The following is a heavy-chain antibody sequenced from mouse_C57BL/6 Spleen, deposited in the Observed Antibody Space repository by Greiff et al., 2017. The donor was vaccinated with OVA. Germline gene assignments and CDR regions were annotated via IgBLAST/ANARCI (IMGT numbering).Heavy chain of an antibody. Sequence: EVKLVESEGGLVQPGSSMKLSCTASGFTFSDYYMAWVRQVPEKGLEWVANINYDGSSTYYLDSLKSRFIISRDNAKNILYLQMSSLKSEDTATYYCARDRLTGTGDYFDYWGQGTTLTVSS. CDR3: ARDRLTGTGDYFDY. V-gene: IGHV5-16*01. CDR1: GFTFSDYY. D-gene: IGHD4-1*01. CDR2: INYDGSST. J-gene: IGHJ2*01.